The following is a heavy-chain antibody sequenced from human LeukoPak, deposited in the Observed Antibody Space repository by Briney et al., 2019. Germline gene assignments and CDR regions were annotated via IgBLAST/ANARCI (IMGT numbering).Heavy chain of an antibody. CDR2: IYYSGST. CDR3: AGEQLRFGAFDI. Sequence: SQTLSLTCTVSGGSISSGDYYWSWIRQPPGKGLEWTGYIYYSGSTYYNPSLKSRVTISVDTSKNQFSLKLSSVTAADTAVYYCAGEQLRFGAFDIWGQGTMVTVSS. CDR1: GGSISSGDYY. V-gene: IGHV4-30-4*01. J-gene: IGHJ3*02. D-gene: IGHD3-3*01.